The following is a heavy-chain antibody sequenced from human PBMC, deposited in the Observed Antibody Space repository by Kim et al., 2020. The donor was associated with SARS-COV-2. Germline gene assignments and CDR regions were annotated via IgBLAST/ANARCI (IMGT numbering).Heavy chain of an antibody. CDR3: ARRVVPAVNPYFDY. CDR1: GGSISSGGYS. J-gene: IGHJ4*02. Sequence: SETLSLTCAVSGGSISSGGYSWSWIRQPPGKGLEWIGYIYHSGSTYYNPSLKSRVTISVDRSKNQFSLKLSSVTAADTAVYYCARRVVPAVNPYFDYWGQGTLVTVSS. CDR2: IYHSGST. D-gene: IGHD2-2*01. V-gene: IGHV4-30-2*01.